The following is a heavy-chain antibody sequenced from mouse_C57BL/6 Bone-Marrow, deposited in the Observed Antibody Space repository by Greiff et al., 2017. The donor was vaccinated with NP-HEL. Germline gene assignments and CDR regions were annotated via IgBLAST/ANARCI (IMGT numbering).Heavy chain of an antibody. D-gene: IGHD2-1*01. J-gene: IGHJ3*01. CDR2: IYPGGGYT. CDR1: GYTFTNYW. CDR3: ARDGNYVPFAY. V-gene: IGHV1-63*01. Sequence: VKLQESGAELVRPGTSVKMSCKASGYTFTNYWIGWAKQRPGHGLEWIGDIYPGGGYTNYNEKFKGKATLTADKSSSTAYMQFSSLTSEDSAIYYCARDGNYVPFAYWGQGTLVTVSA.